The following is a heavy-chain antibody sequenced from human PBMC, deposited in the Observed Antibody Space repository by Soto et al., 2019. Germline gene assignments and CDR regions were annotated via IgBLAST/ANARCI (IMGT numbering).Heavy chain of an antibody. CDR1: GFTFSSYA. Sequence: EVQLLESGGGLVQPGGSLRLSCAASGFTFSSYAMSWVRQAPGKGLEWVSAISGSGGSTYYADSVKGRFTISRDNSKNSLYLQMNSLRAEDTALYYCAKDIRGDVAVAGTGGMDVWGQGTTVTVSS. CDR3: AKDIRGDVAVAGTGGMDV. CDR2: ISGSGGST. J-gene: IGHJ6*02. V-gene: IGHV3-23*01. D-gene: IGHD6-19*01.